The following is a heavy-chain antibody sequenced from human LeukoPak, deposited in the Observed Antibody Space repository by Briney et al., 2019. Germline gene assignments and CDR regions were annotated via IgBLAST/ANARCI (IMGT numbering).Heavy chain of an antibody. Sequence: SETLSLTCAVYGGSFSGYYWSWIRQPPGKGLEWIGEINHSGSTNYNPSLKSRVTISVDTSKNQFSLKLSSVTAADTAVYYCARDVPPHAFDIWGQGTMVTVSP. CDR2: INHSGST. CDR1: GGSFSGYY. CDR3: ARDVPPHAFDI. V-gene: IGHV4-34*01. J-gene: IGHJ3*02.